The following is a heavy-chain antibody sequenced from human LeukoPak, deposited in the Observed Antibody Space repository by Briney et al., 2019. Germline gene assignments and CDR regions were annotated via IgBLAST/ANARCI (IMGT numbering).Heavy chain of an antibody. Sequence: PGGSLRLSCAASGFTFSGSAMHWVRQASGKGLEWVGRIRSKANSYATAYAASVKDRFTISRDDSKNTAYLQMNSLKTEDTAVYYCTRLSMTTVTTFDYWGQGTLVTVSS. V-gene: IGHV3-73*01. J-gene: IGHJ4*02. CDR1: GFTFSGSA. D-gene: IGHD4-17*01. CDR3: TRLSMTTVTTFDY. CDR2: IRSKANSYAT.